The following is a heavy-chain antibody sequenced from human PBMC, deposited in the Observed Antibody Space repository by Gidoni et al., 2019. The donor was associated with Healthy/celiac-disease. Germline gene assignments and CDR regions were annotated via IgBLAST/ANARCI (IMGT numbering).Heavy chain of an antibody. Sequence: QVQLVQSGAEVKKPGASVKVSCKASGSTLTGYYMHWVRQAPGQGLEWMGWINPNSGGTNYAQKFQGRVTMTRDTSISTAYMELSRLRSDDTAVYYCARAGFLEWLLYRFDPWGQGTLVTVSS. CDR2: INPNSGGT. D-gene: IGHD3-3*01. CDR3: ARAGFLEWLLYRFDP. J-gene: IGHJ5*02. V-gene: IGHV1-2*02. CDR1: GSTLTGYY.